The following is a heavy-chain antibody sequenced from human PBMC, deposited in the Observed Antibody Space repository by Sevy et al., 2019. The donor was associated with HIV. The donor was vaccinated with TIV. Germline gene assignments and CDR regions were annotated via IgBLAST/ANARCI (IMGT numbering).Heavy chain of an antibody. CDR2: IYYSGST. CDR1: GGSISNSDSY. V-gene: IGHV4-39*01. D-gene: IGHD3-10*01. J-gene: IGHJ3*02. CDR3: VRRRVEDYYGSGTPPLVNGPFDI. Sequence: SETLSLTCTVSGGSISNSDSYWGWIRQPPGKGLGWIGSIYYSGSTYYNPSLKSRVTLSVDTSKNQFSLKVNSVTAADTALYYCVRRRVEDYYGSGTPPLVNGPFDIWGQGTMVTVS.